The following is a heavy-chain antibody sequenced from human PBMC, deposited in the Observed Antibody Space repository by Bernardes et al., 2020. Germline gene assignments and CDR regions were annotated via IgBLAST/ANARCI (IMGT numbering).Heavy chain of an antibody. J-gene: IGHJ4*02. V-gene: IGHV3-30*04. CDR2: ISYDGSNK. Sequence: GGSLRLPCAASGFTFSSYAMHWVRPAPGKGLEWVAVISYDGSNKYYADSVEGRFTISRDNSKNTLYLQMNSLRAEDTAVYYCARDGPSSSFEYWGQGTLVTVSS. CDR1: GFTFSSYA. D-gene: IGHD6-13*01. CDR3: ARDGPSSSFEY.